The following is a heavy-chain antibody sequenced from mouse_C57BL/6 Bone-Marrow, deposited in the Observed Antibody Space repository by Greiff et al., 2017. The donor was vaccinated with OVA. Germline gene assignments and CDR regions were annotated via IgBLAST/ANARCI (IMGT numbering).Heavy chain of an antibody. D-gene: IGHD1-2*01. CDR2: ILPGSGST. V-gene: IGHV1-9*01. J-gene: IGHJ4*01. CDR3: ASLRPLYAMDY. Sequence: VKLQESGAELMKPGASVKLSCKATGYTFTGYWIEWVKQRPGHGLEWIGEILPGSGSTNYKEKFKGKATFTADTSSNTAYMQLSSLTTEDSAIYYCASLRPLYAMDYWGQGTSVTVSS. CDR1: GYTFTGYW.